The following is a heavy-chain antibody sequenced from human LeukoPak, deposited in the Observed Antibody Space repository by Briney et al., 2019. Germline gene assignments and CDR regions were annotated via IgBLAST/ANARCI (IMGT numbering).Heavy chain of an antibody. V-gene: IGHV4-34*01. CDR3: ARRASDSNTFDY. CDR1: GGSFSGYY. Sequence: SETLSLTCAVYGGSFSGYYGSWIRQPPGKGLEWIGEINHSGSTNYNPSLKSRVTISVDTSKNQFSLKLSSVTAADTAVYYCARRASDSNTFDYWGQGTLVTVSS. CDR2: INHSGST. J-gene: IGHJ4*02. D-gene: IGHD6-13*01.